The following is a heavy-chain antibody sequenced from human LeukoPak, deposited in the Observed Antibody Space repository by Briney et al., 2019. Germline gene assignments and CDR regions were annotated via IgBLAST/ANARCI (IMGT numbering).Heavy chain of an antibody. D-gene: IGHD6-13*01. V-gene: IGHV3-7*01. CDR3: ARNTVAAAGDS. CDR2: IKPDGSDE. CDR1: GFTFGSNW. Sequence: PGGSLRFYCAASGFTFGSNWMTWVRQAPEKGLEWVAKIKPDGSDEDYVDSVKGRFTISRDNAKNLLYLQMTGLRAEDTAVYYCARNTVAAAGDSWGQGTLVTVSS. J-gene: IGHJ4*02.